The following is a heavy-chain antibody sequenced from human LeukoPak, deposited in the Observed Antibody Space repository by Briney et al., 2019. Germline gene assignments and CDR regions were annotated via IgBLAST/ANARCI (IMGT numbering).Heavy chain of an antibody. Sequence: GRSLRLSCVVSGFTFSSFALSWVRQAPGKGLEWVSAISGSGGITYYADSVKGRFTISRDNSKNTLYLQMNSLRAEDTAVYYCAKSPYSGSYNPYFDYWGQGTLVTVSS. CDR2: ISGSGGIT. CDR1: GFTFSSFA. CDR3: AKSPYSGSYNPYFDY. D-gene: IGHD1-26*01. V-gene: IGHV3-23*01. J-gene: IGHJ4*02.